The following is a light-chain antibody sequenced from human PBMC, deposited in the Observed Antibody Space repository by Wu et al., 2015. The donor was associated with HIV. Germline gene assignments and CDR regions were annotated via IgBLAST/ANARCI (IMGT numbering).Light chain of an antibody. V-gene: IGKV3-20*01. J-gene: IGKJ1*01. Sequence: DILLTQSPGTLSLSPGERATLSCRASQSVTSNYLAWYQQKPGQAPRLLIYGASSRATGIPDRFSGSGSGTDFTLTISRLEPEDFAVYYCQRYGSSPWTFGQGTKVEIK. CDR2: GAS. CDR3: QRYGSSPWT. CDR1: QSVTSNY.